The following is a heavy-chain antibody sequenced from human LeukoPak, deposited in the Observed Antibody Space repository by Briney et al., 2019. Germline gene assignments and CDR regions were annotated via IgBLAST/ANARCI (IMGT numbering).Heavy chain of an antibody. CDR3: ARGRGYSGYTYFDY. J-gene: IGHJ4*02. Sequence: PSETLSLTCAVSGGSISSGGYSWSWIRQPPGKGLEWIVYIYHSGSTYYNPSLKSRVTISVDRSKNQFSLKLSSVTAADPAVYYCARGRGYSGYTYFDYWGQGTLVTVSS. V-gene: IGHV4-30-2*01. CDR2: IYHSGST. D-gene: IGHD5-12*01. CDR1: GGSISSGGYS.